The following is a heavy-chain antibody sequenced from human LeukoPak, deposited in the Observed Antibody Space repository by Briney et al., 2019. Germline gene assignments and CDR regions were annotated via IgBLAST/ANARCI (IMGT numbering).Heavy chain of an antibody. D-gene: IGHD5-18*01. CDR1: GGSLSSYY. J-gene: IGHJ6*03. CDR2: IYYSGST. V-gene: IGHV4-59*01. Sequence: SETLSLTCTVSGGSLSSYYWSWVRQPLGRGLEWIAYIYYSGSTNYNPSLKSRVTISVDTSKNKFSLKLSSVTAADTAVYYCARWGSYSYGYYYYYMDVWGKGTTVTVSS. CDR3: ARWGSYSYGYYYYYMDV.